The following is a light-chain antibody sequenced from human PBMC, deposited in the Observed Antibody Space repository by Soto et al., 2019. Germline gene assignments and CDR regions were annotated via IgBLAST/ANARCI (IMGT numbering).Light chain of an antibody. V-gene: IGLV2-14*01. CDR2: EVS. J-gene: IGLJ1*01. Sequence: QSVLTQPASVSGSPGQSITISCTGTSSDVGGYNSVSWYQQYPGKAPKLLIYEVSNRPSEVSIRFSGSKSGNTASLTISGLQAEDEADYYCNSYTASSTGVFGTGNKVSV. CDR3: NSYTASSTGV. CDR1: SSDVGGYNS.